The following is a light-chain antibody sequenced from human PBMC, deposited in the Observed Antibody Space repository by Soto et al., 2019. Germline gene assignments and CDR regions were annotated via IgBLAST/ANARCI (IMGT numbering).Light chain of an antibody. CDR3: QQYYSTL. Sequence: AIRMTQSPFSLSASVGDRVTITCWASQGISSYLAWYQQKPAKAPKLFIYYASSLQSGVPSRFSGSGSGTDYTLTISSLQPEDFATYHCQQYYSTLFGPGTKVDIK. CDR2: YAS. CDR1: QGISSY. J-gene: IGKJ3*01. V-gene: IGKV1D-43*01.